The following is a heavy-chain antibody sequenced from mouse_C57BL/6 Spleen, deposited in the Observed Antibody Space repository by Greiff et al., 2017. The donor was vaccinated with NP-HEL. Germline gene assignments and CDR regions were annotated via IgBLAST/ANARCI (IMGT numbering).Heavy chain of an antibody. Sequence: EVKLVESGGGLVKPGGSLKLSCAASGFTFSDYGMHWVRQAPEQGLEWVAYISSGSSTIYYADTVKGRFTISRDNAKNTLFLQMTSLRSEDTAMYYCARPYYYGSRGYFDVWGTGTTVTVSS. CDR3: ARPYYYGSRGYFDV. CDR1: GFTFSDYG. CDR2: ISSGSSTI. V-gene: IGHV5-17*01. D-gene: IGHD1-1*01. J-gene: IGHJ1*03.